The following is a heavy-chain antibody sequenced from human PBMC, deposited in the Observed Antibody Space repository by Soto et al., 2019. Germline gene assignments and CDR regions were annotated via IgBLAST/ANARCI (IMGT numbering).Heavy chain of an antibody. D-gene: IGHD3-10*01. V-gene: IGHV3-23*01. J-gene: IGHJ5*02. CDR3: AKVSTMVRGVISPNWLDX. CDR1: GFTFSSYA. CDR2: ISCSGGST. Sequence: PGGSLRLSCAASGFTFSSYAMSWVRQAPGKGLEWVSAISCSGGSTYYEDSVKGRFTISRDNAKNTLYLQMNSLRAEDTAVYYCAKVSTMVRGVISPNWLDXWGQGTLVTV.